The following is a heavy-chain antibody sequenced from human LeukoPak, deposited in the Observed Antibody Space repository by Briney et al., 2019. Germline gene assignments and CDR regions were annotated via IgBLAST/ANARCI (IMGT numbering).Heavy chain of an antibody. CDR1: GFTFSSYS. Sequence: GGSLRLSCAASGFTFSSYSMNWVRQAPGKGLEWISYIGSAIYYADSVKGRFTISRDNAKNSLYLQMNSLRAEDTAVYYCARDHAYAFDIWGQGTLVTVSS. CDR3: ARDHAYAFDI. D-gene: IGHD2-2*01. V-gene: IGHV3-48*01. CDR2: IGSAI. J-gene: IGHJ3*02.